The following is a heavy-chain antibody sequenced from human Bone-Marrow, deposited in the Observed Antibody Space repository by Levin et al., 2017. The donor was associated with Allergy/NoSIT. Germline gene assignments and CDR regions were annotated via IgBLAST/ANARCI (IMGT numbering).Heavy chain of an antibody. CDR1: GFTFSNYA. Sequence: LSLTCAASGFTFSNYAMNWVRQAPGKGLEWVSALSESGDHTFYADSVKGRFTISRDNSRNTLYLQMNSLRAEDTAIYYCVANVDAAMFDYWGQGTLVTVSS. CDR2: LSESGDHT. D-gene: IGHD5-18*01. CDR3: VANVDAAMFDY. J-gene: IGHJ4*02. V-gene: IGHV3-23*01.